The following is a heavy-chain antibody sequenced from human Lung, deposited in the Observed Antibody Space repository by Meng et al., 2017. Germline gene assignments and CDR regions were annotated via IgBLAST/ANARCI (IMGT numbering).Heavy chain of an antibody. CDR2: SKAGNGNT. CDR1: GFTFTSYA. D-gene: IGHD2-8*01. J-gene: IGHJ4*02. Sequence: QVQRVESGAKGEKRGGSGKASCKAAGFTFTSYARHWARQAPGQRLEWRGWSKAGNGNTKYSQKFQGRVNSTRDTSASTAYMELSSLRSEDTAVYYCARGEGYCTNGVCSPGYWGQGTLVTVSS. CDR3: ARGEGYCTNGVCSPGY. V-gene: IGHV1-3*01.